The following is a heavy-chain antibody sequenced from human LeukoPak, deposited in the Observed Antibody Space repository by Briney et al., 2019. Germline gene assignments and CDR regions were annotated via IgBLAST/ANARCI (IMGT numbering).Heavy chain of an antibody. CDR1: GFTFSSYG. CDR2: ISYDGSNK. V-gene: IGHV3-30*18. D-gene: IGHD6-13*01. CDR3: AKRGQYSSSWYRTGHYYYYGMDV. Sequence: GGSLRLSCAASGFTFSSYGMHWVRQAPGKGLEWVAVISYDGSNKYYADSVKGRFTISRDNPKNTLYLQMNSLRAEDTAVYYCAKRGQYSSSWYRTGHYYYYGMDVWGQGTTVTVSS. J-gene: IGHJ6*02.